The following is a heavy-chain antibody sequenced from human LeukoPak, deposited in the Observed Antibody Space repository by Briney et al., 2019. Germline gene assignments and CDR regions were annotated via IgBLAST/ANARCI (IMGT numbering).Heavy chain of an antibody. J-gene: IGHJ4*02. D-gene: IGHD6-13*01. CDR1: GFTFSGYA. Sequence: GGSLRLSCIASGFTFSGYAMSWVRQAPGKGLEWVSTISGSGGSTYYADSVKGRFTISRDTSKNAVYLQMNSLRAEDTAVYYCAREIAAAANFDYWGQGTLVTVSS. CDR3: AREIAAAANFDY. CDR2: ISGSGGST. V-gene: IGHV3-23*01.